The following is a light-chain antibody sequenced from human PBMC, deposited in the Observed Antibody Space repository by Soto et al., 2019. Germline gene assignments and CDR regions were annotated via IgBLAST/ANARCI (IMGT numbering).Light chain of an antibody. CDR2: DVS. CDR1: SSDVGGYNY. V-gene: IGLV2-14*01. J-gene: IGLJ1*01. CDR3: SSYTSSSPLYF. Sequence: QSVLTQPASVSGSPGQSITISCTGTSSDVGGYNYVSWYQQHPGKAPKLMIYDVSNRPSRVSNRFFGCNAGNTASLTISGLQAEDEAIYYCSSYTSSSPLYFCGTGSKVTVL.